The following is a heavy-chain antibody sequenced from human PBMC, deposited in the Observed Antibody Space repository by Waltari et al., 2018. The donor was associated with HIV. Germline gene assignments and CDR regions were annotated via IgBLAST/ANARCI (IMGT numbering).Heavy chain of an antibody. CDR2: IRSKAYGGTT. V-gene: IGHV3-49*04. Sequence: EVQLVESGGGLVQPGRSLRLSCTASGFTFGDYTLNWVRHAPGKGLEWVGFIRSKAYGGTTEYAASVKGRFTISRDDSKSVAYLRMNRLKTDDTAVYYCTKGPPLRYYFDYWGQGTLVTVSS. CDR1: GFTFGDYT. D-gene: IGHD3-16*01. J-gene: IGHJ4*02. CDR3: TKGPPLRYYFDY.